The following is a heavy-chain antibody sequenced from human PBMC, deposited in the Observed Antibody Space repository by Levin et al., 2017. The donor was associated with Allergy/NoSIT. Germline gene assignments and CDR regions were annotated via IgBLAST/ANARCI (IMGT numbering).Heavy chain of an antibody. CDR2: ISYDGSNK. CDR1: GFTFSSYG. V-gene: IGHV3-30*18. D-gene: IGHD4-23*01. Sequence: GGSLRLSCAASGFTFSSYGMHWVRQAPGKGLEWVAVISYDGSNKYYADSVKGRFTISRDNSKNTLYLQMNSLRAEDTAVYYCAKDGDGGFYYYYYGMDVWGQGTTVTVSS. J-gene: IGHJ6*02. CDR3: AKDGDGGFYYYYYGMDV.